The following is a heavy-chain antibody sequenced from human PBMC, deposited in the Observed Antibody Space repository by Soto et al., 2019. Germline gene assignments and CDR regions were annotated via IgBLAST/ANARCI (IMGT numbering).Heavy chain of an antibody. CDR2: ISGYNCNR. Sequence: QVQLVQSGAEVKKPWASVKVSCKASGSTFTSYGISWVRPAPGQGLEWMGWISGYNCNRKYAQKLQGRVTMTTDTSTSTAYMELRSLRSDDTAVYYGAIDLGGQIFDYWGQGTLVTVSS. V-gene: IGHV1-18*01. J-gene: IGHJ4*02. D-gene: IGHD1-26*01. CDR1: GSTFTSYG. CDR3: AIDLGGQIFDY.